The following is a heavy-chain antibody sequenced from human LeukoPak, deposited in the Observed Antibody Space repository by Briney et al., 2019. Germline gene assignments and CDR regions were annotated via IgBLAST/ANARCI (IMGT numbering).Heavy chain of an antibody. V-gene: IGHV3-48*03. D-gene: IGHD2-15*01. CDR1: GFTFSSYE. CDR2: ISSSGSTI. Sequence: GGSLRLSCAASGFTFSSYEMNWVRQAPGKGLEWVSYISSSGSTIYYADSVKGRFTICIDNAKNSLYLKMNSLRAEDTAVYYCARDYRGYRAPYYFDYWGQGTLVTVSS. CDR3: ARDYRGYRAPYYFDY. J-gene: IGHJ4*02.